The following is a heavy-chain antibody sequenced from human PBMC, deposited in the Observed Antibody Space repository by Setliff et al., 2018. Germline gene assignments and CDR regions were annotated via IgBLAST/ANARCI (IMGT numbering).Heavy chain of an antibody. V-gene: IGHV1-18*04. Sequence: ASVKVSCKTSGYNFRNYGISWVRQVPGQGLEWMGWISGYKSNPNYLQKMQGRLTMTTDTSTSTAYMELRSLRSDDTAIYCCARVSLPAAIVRFDSWGQGTLVTVSS. CDR2: ISGYKSNP. J-gene: IGHJ4*02. CDR1: GYNFRNYG. D-gene: IGHD2-2*01. CDR3: ARVSLPAAIVRFDS.